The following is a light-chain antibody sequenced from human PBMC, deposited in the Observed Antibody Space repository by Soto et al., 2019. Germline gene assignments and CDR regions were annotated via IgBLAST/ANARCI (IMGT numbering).Light chain of an antibody. J-gene: IGKJ1*01. CDR1: QSISSW. CDR2: DAS. CDR3: QQYNSYSWK. V-gene: IGKV1-5*01. Sequence: DIQMTQSPSTLSASVGDRAPITCRASQSISSWLAWYQQKPGKAPKLLIYDASSLESGVPSRFSGSGSGTEFTLTISSLQPDDFATYYCQQYNSYSWKFGQGTKVDIK.